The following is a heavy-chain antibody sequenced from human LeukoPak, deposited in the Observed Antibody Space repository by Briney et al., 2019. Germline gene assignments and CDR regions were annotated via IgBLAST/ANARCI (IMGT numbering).Heavy chain of an antibody. CDR3: ARRDPTTVTAFDY. CDR2: IFPDDSDT. J-gene: IGHJ4*02. D-gene: IGHD4-17*01. Sequence: GESLKISCRFSGFDFTRDWIGWVRLMPGKGLEWMGIIFPDDSDTRYSPSFQGQVTLSADKSISTAYLQWSSLKASDTAIYYCARRDPTTVTAFDYWGQGTLVTVSS. CDR1: GFDFTRDW. V-gene: IGHV5-51*01.